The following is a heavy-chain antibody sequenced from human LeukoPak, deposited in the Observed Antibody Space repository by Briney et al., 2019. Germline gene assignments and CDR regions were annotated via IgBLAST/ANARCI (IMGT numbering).Heavy chain of an antibody. CDR3: ARGRTYDYGSFDY. D-gene: IGHD3-10*01. V-gene: IGHV3-23*01. CDR1: GFTFSNSA. Sequence: QTGGSLRLSCAASGFTFSNSAMSWVRQAPGKGLEWVSTISGSGGTTYYADSVKGRFTISRDNSENTLYLQMNSLRAEDTAVYYCARGRTYDYGSFDYWGQGTLVTVSS. CDR2: ISGSGGTT. J-gene: IGHJ4*02.